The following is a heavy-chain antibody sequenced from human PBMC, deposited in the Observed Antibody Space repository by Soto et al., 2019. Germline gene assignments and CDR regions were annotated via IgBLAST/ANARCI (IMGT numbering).Heavy chain of an antibody. V-gene: IGHV3-23*01. J-gene: IGHJ6*03. D-gene: IGHD6-13*01. CDR1: RFTFSSYA. CDR2: ISGSGGRT. Sequence: GGSLRLSCAASRFTFSSYAMSWVRQAPGKGLEWVSAISGSGGRTYYADSVKGRFTISRDNSKNTLYLQMTSLRAEDTAVYYCARGRIAADSWGYWGLYMDVWGKGTTVTVSS. CDR3: ARGRIAADSWGYWGLYMDV.